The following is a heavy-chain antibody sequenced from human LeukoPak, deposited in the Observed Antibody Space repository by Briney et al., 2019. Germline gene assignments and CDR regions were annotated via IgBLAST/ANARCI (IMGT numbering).Heavy chain of an antibody. J-gene: IGHJ4*02. V-gene: IGHV4-59*12. Sequence: SETLSLTCTVSGASITSYYWSWLRQPPGKGLEWIGNMPYSGSTTYNPFLKSRVTISVDTSKNQFSLKLSSVTAADTAVYYCARGFYYDSSGYYYFDYWGQGTLVTVSS. D-gene: IGHD3-22*01. CDR1: GASITSYY. CDR2: MPYSGST. CDR3: ARGFYYDSSGYYYFDY.